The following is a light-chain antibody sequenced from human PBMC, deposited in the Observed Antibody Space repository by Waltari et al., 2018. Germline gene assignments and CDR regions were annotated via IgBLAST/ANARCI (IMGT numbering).Light chain of an antibody. CDR1: QSVSSY. CDR2: DVS. V-gene: IGKV3-11*01. CDR3: QQRKDWPRS. Sequence: TQSPSTLSLSPGETATLSCRASQSVSSYLAWYQQKPGQAPRLLIYDVSNRATGIPARFSGSGSGVDFTLTISSLEPEDFAVYYCQQRKDWPRSFGQGTKVEIK. J-gene: IGKJ2*03.